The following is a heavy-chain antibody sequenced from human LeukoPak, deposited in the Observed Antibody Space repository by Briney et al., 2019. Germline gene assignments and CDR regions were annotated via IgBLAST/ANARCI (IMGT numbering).Heavy chain of an antibody. J-gene: IGHJ4*02. CDR3: ARLGFLEKQDFDY. CDR1: GGSISSSSYY. D-gene: IGHD3-3*01. Sequence: KASETLSLTCTVSGGSISSSSYYWGWIRQPPGKGLEWIGSIYYSGSTYYNPSLKSRVTISVDTSKNQFSLKLSSVTAADTAVYYCARLGFLEKQDFDYWGQGTLVTVSS. CDR2: IYYSGST. V-gene: IGHV4-39*01.